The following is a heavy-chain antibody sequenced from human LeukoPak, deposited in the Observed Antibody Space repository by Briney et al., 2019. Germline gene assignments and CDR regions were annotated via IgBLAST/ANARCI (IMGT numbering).Heavy chain of an antibody. J-gene: IGHJ6*03. CDR2: IYISGST. CDR1: GGSISSYY. CDR3: ARVLRYFDWLLSYYYYMDV. D-gene: IGHD3-9*01. Sequence: SETLSLTCTVSGGSISSYYWSWIRQPAGKGLEWIGRIYISGSTNYNPSLKSRVTMSVDTSKNQFPLKLSSVTAADTAVYYCARVLRYFDWLLSYYYYMDVWGKGTTVTISS. V-gene: IGHV4-4*07.